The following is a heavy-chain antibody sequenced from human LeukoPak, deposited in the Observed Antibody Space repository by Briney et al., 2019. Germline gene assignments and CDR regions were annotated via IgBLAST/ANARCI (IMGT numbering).Heavy chain of an antibody. J-gene: IGHJ4*02. CDR3: ARGGWNKFDY. D-gene: IGHD3-22*01. Sequence: PSETLSLTCTVSGGSISSYYWSWIRHPPGKGLEWLGFIFYSGTTNYNPSLKSRVTISVDTSKNQFSLKVSSVTAADTAVYYCARGGWNKFDYWGQGTLVTVSS. CDR1: GGSISSYY. V-gene: IGHV4-59*01. CDR2: IFYSGTT.